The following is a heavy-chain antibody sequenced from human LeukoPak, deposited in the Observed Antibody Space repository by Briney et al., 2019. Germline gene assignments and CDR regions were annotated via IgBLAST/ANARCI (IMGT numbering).Heavy chain of an antibody. CDR3: AKDTYYYDSSGYNTFDY. CDR2: TSGSGGST. D-gene: IGHD3-22*01. Sequence: GGSLRLSCAASGFTFSSYAMSWVRQAPGKGLEWVSATSGSGGSTYYADSVKGRFTISRDNSKNTLYLQMNSLRAEDTAVYYCAKDTYYYDSSGYNTFDYWGQGTLVTVSS. CDR1: GFTFSSYA. V-gene: IGHV3-23*01. J-gene: IGHJ4*02.